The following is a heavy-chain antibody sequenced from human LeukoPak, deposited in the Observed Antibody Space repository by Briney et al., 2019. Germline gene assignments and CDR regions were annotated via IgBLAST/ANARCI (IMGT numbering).Heavy chain of an antibody. CDR1: GFTLSSYA. CDR2: ISGSGGST. CDR3: ANLSGRSYVWIDY. V-gene: IGHV3-23*01. J-gene: IGHJ4*02. Sequence: PGGSLRLPCAASGFTLSSYAMSWVRQAPGKGLEWVSAISGSGGSTYYADSVKGRFTISRDNSKNTLNLQMNSLRAEDTVVYYCANLSGRSYVWIDYWGQGTLVTVSS. D-gene: IGHD3-16*01.